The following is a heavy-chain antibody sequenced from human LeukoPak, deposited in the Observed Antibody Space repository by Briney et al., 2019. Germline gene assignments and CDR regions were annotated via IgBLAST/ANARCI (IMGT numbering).Heavy chain of an antibody. V-gene: IGHV4-38-2*02. CDR2: IYHSGST. D-gene: IGHD3-10*01. J-gene: IGHJ5*02. CDR1: GYSISSGYY. Sequence: SETLSLTCTVSGYSISSGYYWGWIRQPPGKGLEWIGSIYHSGSTYYNPSLKSRVTISVDTSKNQFSLKLSSVTAADTAVYYCARAMVRGLDWFDPWGQGTLVTVSS. CDR3: ARAMVRGLDWFDP.